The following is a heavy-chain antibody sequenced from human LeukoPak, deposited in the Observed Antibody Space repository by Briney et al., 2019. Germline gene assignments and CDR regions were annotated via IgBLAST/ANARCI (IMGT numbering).Heavy chain of an antibody. D-gene: IGHD3-22*01. V-gene: IGHV7-4-1*02. CDR3: AREFYYDSSGYIDDFDI. CDR2: INTNTGNP. CDR1: GYIFTSYA. Sequence: GASVKVSCKASGYIFTSYAMNWVRQAPGQGLEWMGWINTNTGNPTYAQGFTGRFVFSLDTSVTTAYLQISSLKAEDTAVYYCAREFYYDSSGYIDDFDIWGQGTMVTVSS. J-gene: IGHJ3*02.